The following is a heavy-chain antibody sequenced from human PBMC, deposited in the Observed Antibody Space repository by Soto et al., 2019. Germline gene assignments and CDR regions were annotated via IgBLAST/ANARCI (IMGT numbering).Heavy chain of an antibody. Sequence: PGGSLRLCCAASGFTFGTYTMNWVRQAPGKGLEWVSALGGGGDTHYAESVKGRFTISRDYSKNILLLQMNSLRDEDSAIYYCTKDRHPDGIWTFDFWGQGTLVTVSS. J-gene: IGHJ4*02. D-gene: IGHD3-9*01. V-gene: IGHV3-23*01. CDR1: GFTFGTYT. CDR3: TKDRHPDGIWTFDF. CDR2: LGGGGDT.